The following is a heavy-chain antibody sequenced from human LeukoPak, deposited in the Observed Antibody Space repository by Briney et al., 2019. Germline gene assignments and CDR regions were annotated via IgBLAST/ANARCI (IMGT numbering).Heavy chain of an antibody. CDR2: ISAYNGNT. J-gene: IGHJ4*02. V-gene: IGHV1-18*01. D-gene: IGHD2-2*02. Sequence: GASVKVSCKASGYTFTSYGISWVRQAPGQGLEWMGWISAYNGNTNYAQKLQGRVTMTTDTSTSTAYMELRSLRSDDTAVYYCTRDLVELGDIVVVPAAIWGQGTLVTVSS. CDR1: GYTFTSYG. CDR3: TRDLVELGDIVVVPAAI.